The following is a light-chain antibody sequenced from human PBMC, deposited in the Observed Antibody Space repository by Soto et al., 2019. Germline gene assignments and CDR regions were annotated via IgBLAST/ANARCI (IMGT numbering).Light chain of an antibody. CDR3: QSYDSSNVV. CDR1: SSDVGGYNY. CDR2: DVS. V-gene: IGLV2-14*01. J-gene: IGLJ2*01. Sequence: QSVLTQPASVSGSPGQSIPISCTGTSSDVGGYNYVSWYQQHPVKAPKLMIYDVSNRPSGVSNRFSGSIDSSSNSASLTISGLKTEDEADYYCQSYDSSNVVFGGGTKLTVL.